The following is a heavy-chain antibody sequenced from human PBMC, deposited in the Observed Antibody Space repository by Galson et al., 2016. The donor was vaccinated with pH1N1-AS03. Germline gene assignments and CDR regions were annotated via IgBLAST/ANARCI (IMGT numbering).Heavy chain of an antibody. CDR1: GGSFSTYA. CDR2: IIPVFGTT. Sequence: SVKVSCKASGGSFSTYAITWVRQAPGQGLEWMGGIIPVFGTTSFAQKFQDRVSITADESTSTAFMELSSLRSEDTAVYYCAKGNGQPLNYYYYMDGWGKGTPVTVPS. CDR3: AKGNGQPLNYYYYMDG. J-gene: IGHJ6*03. V-gene: IGHV1-69*13. D-gene: IGHD2-8*01.